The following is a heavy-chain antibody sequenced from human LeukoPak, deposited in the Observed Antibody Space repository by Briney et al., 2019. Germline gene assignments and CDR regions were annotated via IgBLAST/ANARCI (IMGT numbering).Heavy chain of an antibody. CDR2: IYHSGST. CDR3: ARDGLGATTSAVMADYGMDV. J-gene: IGHJ6*02. V-gene: IGHV4-38-2*02. Sequence: PSETLSLTCTVSGYSTSSGYYWGWIRQPPGKGLEWIGSIYHSGSTYYNPSLKSRVTISVDTSKNQFSLKLSSVTAADTAVYYCARDGLGATTSAVMADYGMDVWGQGTTVTVSS. D-gene: IGHD1-26*01. CDR1: GYSTSSGYY.